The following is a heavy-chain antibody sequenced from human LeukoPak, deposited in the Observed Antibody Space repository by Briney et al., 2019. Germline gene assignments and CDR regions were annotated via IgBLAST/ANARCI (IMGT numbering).Heavy chain of an antibody. CDR3: TSRQIAVAGDFDY. J-gene: IGHJ4*02. CDR1: GFTFSGSA. V-gene: IGHV3-73*01. Sequence: PGGSLRLSCAASGFTFSGSAMHWVRQASGKGLEWVVRIRSKANSYATAYAASVKGRFTISRDDSKNTAYLQMNSLKTEDTAVYYCTSRQIAVAGDFDYWGQGTLVTVSS. D-gene: IGHD6-19*01. CDR2: IRSKANSYAT.